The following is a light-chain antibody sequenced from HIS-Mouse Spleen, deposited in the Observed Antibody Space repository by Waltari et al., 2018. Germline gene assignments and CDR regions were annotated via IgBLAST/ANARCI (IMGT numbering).Light chain of an antibody. J-gene: IGKJ1*01. CDR3: QQYGSSPRT. Sequence: EIVLTQSPGTLSLSPGERATLSCRASQSVSSSYLAWYQQKPCQAPRLLIYGSSNRATGIPDRFSGIGSGTDFTLTISRLEPEDFAVYYCQQYGSSPRTFGQGTKVEIK. V-gene: IGKV3-20*01. CDR2: GSS. CDR1: QSVSSSY.